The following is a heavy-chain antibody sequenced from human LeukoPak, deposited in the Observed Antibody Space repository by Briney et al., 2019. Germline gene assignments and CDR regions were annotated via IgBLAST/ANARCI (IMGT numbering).Heavy chain of an antibody. Sequence: GGSLRLSCAASGFTFSSYEMNWVRRAPGKGLEWVSYISSSGSTIYYADSVKGRFTISRDNAKNSLYLQMNSLRAEDTAVYYCARDGPSGIAVAVNFDYWGQGTLVTVSS. CDR2: ISSSGSTI. CDR1: GFTFSSYE. J-gene: IGHJ4*02. D-gene: IGHD6-19*01. CDR3: ARDGPSGIAVAVNFDY. V-gene: IGHV3-48*03.